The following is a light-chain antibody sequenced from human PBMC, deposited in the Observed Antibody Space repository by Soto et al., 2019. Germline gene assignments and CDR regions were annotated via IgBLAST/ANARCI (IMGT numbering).Light chain of an antibody. V-gene: IGKV3-20*01. CDR2: GTS. CDR3: QQYGSSLYT. J-gene: IGKJ2*01. Sequence: ENVLTQSPGTLSLSPGERATLSCRASQSVDSNYLAWYQQKPGQAPRLLIYGTSSRSTGIPDRFSGSGSGIDFTLTIDRLEPEDFAVYYCQQYGSSLYTFGQGNKLEIK. CDR1: QSVDSNY.